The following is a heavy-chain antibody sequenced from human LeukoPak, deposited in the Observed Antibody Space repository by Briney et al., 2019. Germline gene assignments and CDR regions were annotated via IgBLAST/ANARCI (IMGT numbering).Heavy chain of an antibody. CDR2: IIPIFGTA. V-gene: IGHV1-69*05. Sequence: GASVKVSCKASGGTFSSYAISWVRQAPGQGLEWMGRIIPIFGTANYAQKFQGRVTITTDESTSTAYMELSSLRSEDTAVYYCARYSSQYYFDYWGQGTLGTVSS. CDR1: GGTFSSYA. J-gene: IGHJ4*02. D-gene: IGHD6-13*01. CDR3: ARYSSQYYFDY.